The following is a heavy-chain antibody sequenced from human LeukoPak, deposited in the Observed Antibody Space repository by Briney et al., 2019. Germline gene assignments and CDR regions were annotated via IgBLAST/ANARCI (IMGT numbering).Heavy chain of an antibody. V-gene: IGHV3-7*05. CDR1: GFTFSSYW. J-gene: IGHJ6*02. Sequence: EASLSFSCASSGFTFSSYWMSWVRQAPGKGPEWVTNKKQDGGAKYYVDSVEDRFTISRDKAKNSLYVQMNSLRAEDTAVYYCARSSKAESTRYSSGWYSGPPYYYGMDVWGQGTTVTVSS. CDR2: KKQDGGAK. CDR3: ARSSKAESTRYSSGWYSGPPYYYGMDV. D-gene: IGHD6-19*01.